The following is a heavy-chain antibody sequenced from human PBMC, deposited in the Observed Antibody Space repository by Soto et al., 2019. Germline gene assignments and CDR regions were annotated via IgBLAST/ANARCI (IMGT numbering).Heavy chain of an antibody. V-gene: IGHV4-31*03. CDR1: GGSISSGGYY. CDR2: IYYSGST. Sequence: SETLSLTCTVSGGSISSGGYYWSWIRQHPGKGLEWIGYIYYSGSTYYNPSLKSRVTISVDTSKNQFSLKLSSVTAADTAVYYCARSTLYYYYMDVWGKGTTVTVSS. CDR3: ARSTLYYYYMDV. J-gene: IGHJ6*03.